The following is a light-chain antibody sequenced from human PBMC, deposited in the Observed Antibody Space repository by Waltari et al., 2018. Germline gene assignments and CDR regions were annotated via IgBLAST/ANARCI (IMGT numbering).Light chain of an antibody. CDR3: QQSTNWPRT. V-gene: IGKV3-11*01. J-gene: IGKJ2*02. CDR1: LTIRTY. CDR2: DAS. Sequence: EIVLTQSPATLSLSPGDGATLSCTASLTIRTYLAWYPQKAGHAPRLLIYDASKRATSIPARFSGSGSETDFTFTISSLEPEDFALYYCQQSTNWPRTFGQGTKLEIK.